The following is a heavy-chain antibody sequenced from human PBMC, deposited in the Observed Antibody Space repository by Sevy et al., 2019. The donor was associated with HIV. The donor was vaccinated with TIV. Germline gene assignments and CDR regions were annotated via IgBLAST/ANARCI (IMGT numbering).Heavy chain of an antibody. D-gene: IGHD2-15*01. CDR1: GGSISSSSYY. V-gene: IGHV4-39*01. CDR3: ARQDAVVAATLFDY. J-gene: IGHJ4*02. CDR2: IYYSGST. Sequence: SETLSLTCTVSGGSISSSSYYWGWIRQPPGKGLEWIGSIYYSGSTYYNPSLKGRVTISVATSKNQFSLKLSSVTAADTAVYYCARQDAVVAATLFDYWGQGTLVTVSS.